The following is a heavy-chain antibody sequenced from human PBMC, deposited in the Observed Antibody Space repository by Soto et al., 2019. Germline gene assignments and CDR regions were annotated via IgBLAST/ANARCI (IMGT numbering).Heavy chain of an antibody. V-gene: IGHV3-33*01. Sequence: GGSLRLSCAASGFTFSSYGMHWVRQAPGKGLEWVAVIWYDGSNKYYADSVKGRFTISRDNSKNTLYLQMNSLRAEDTAVYYCARGQLLYYYYYYMDVWGKGTTVTVSS. J-gene: IGHJ6*03. CDR2: IWYDGSNK. CDR3: ARGQLLYYYYYYMDV. CDR1: GFTFSSYG. D-gene: IGHD2-2*01.